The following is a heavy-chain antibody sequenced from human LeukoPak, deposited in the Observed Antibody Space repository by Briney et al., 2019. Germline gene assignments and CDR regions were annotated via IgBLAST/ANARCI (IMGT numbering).Heavy chain of an antibody. CDR3: ARDRGLTYYYDSSGYRPMDV. Sequence: PGGSLRLSCAASGFTFDDYAMHWVRQAPGKGLEWVSGISWNSGSIGYADSVKGRFTISRDNAKNSLYLQMNSLRAEDTAVYHCARDRGLTYYYDSSGYRPMDVWGKGTTVTVSS. CDR1: GFTFDDYA. D-gene: IGHD3-22*01. CDR2: ISWNSGSI. V-gene: IGHV3-9*01. J-gene: IGHJ6*03.